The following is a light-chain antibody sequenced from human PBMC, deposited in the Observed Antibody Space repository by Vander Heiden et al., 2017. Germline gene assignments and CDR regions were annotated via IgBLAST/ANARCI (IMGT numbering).Light chain of an antibody. J-gene: IGKJ5*01. Sequence: DIQMTQSPSSLSASVGDRVTITCRASQSISSYLNWYQQKPGKAPKLLIYAASSLQSGVPSRFSGSGSGTDFTLTISSRQPEDFATYYCQQSYSTPITFGQVTRLESK. V-gene: IGKV1-39*01. CDR1: QSISSY. CDR2: AAS. CDR3: QQSYSTPIT.